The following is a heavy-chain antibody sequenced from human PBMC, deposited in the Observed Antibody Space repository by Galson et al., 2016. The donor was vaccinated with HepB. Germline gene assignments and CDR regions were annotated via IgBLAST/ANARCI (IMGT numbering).Heavy chain of an antibody. V-gene: IGHV3-30*18. Sequence: SLRLSCAASGFTFSYYGMHWVRQAPGKGLAWVAVISYDGSNKYYADSVKGRITISRDNSKNTLYLQMNSLRAEDTAVYYCAKEVEDIVATTYYYSGMDVWGKGPRSPSPQ. CDR3: AKEVEDIVATTYYYSGMDV. CDR2: ISYDGSNK. D-gene: IGHD5-12*01. J-gene: IGHJ6*04. CDR1: GFTFSYYG.